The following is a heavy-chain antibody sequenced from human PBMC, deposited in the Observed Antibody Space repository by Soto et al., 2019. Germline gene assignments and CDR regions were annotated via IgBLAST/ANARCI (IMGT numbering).Heavy chain of an antibody. V-gene: IGHV3-23*01. D-gene: IGHD3-22*01. CDR2: ISGSGGST. CDR3: AKDLLLPSSSGYYDY. J-gene: IGHJ4*02. CDR1: GFTFSSYA. Sequence: GGSLRLSCAASGFTFSSYAMSWVRQAPGKGLEWVSAISGSGGSTYYADSVKGRFTISRDNSRNTLYLQMNSLRAEDTAVYYCAKDLLLPSSSGYYDYWGQGTQVTVSS.